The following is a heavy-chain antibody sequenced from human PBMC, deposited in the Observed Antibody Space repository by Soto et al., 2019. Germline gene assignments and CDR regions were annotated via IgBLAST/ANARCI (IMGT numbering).Heavy chain of an antibody. CDR1: GGTFSSYA. Sequence: SVKVSCKASGGTFSSYAISWVRQAPGQGLEWMGGIIPIFGTANYAQKFQGRVTITADESTSTAYMELSSLRSEDTAVYYCARAYLYCSGGSCYSERYYYYGMDVWGQGTTVTVSS. V-gene: IGHV1-69*13. J-gene: IGHJ6*02. CDR3: ARAYLYCSGGSCYSERYYYYGMDV. CDR2: IIPIFGTA. D-gene: IGHD2-15*01.